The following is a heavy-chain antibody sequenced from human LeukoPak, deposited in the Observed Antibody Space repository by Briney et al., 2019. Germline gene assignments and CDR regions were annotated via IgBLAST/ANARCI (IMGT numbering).Heavy chain of an antibody. CDR3: ASGKSIAARPIPDFDY. V-gene: IGHV3-30*04. CDR2: ISYDGSNK. D-gene: IGHD6-6*01. CDR1: GFTFSSYA. J-gene: IGHJ4*02. Sequence: GRSLRLSCAASGFTFSSYAMHWVRQAPGKGLEWVAVISYDGSNKYYADSVKGRFTISRDNSKNTLYLQMNSLRAEDTAVYYCASGKSIAARPIPDFDYWGQGTLVTVSS.